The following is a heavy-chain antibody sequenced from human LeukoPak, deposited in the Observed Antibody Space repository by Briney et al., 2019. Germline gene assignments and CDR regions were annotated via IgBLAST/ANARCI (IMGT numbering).Heavy chain of an antibody. CDR3: TKGTIWLPFDY. J-gene: IGHJ4*02. V-gene: IGHV3-23*01. Sequence: GGSLRLSCAASRFTFSSYWMAWVRQAPGKGLEWVSAISGSGGSTYYADSVKGRFTISRDNSKNTLYLQMNSLRAEDTAVYYCTKGTIWLPFDYWGQGTLVTVSS. CDR1: RFTFSSYW. CDR2: ISGSGGST. D-gene: IGHD5-18*01.